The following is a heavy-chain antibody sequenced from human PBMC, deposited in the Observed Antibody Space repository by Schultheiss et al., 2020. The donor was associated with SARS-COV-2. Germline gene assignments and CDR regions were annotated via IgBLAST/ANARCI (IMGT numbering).Heavy chain of an antibody. Sequence: GSLRLSCAASGFTVSSNYMSWIRQPPGKGLEWIGSIYHSGSTYYNPSLKSRVTISVDTSKNQFSLKLSSVTAADTAVYYCARSYSSGWYSDYFDYWGQGTLVTVSS. D-gene: IGHD6-19*01. J-gene: IGHJ4*02. CDR3: ARSYSSGWYSDYFDY. V-gene: IGHV4-38-2*01. CDR1: GFTVSSNY. CDR2: IYHSGST.